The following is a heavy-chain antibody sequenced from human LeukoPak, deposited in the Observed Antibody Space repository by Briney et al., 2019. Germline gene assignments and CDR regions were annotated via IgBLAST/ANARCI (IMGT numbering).Heavy chain of an antibody. CDR2: IRYDGSNK. CDR3: AKDHKPGSTSCLDY. CDR1: GFTFSSYG. V-gene: IGHV3-30*02. D-gene: IGHD2-2*01. Sequence: GGSLRLSCAASGFTFSSYGMHWVRQAPGKGLEWVAFIRYDGSNKYYADSVKGRFTISRDNSKNTLYLQMNSLRAEDTAVYYCAKDHKPGSTSCLDYWGQGTLVTVSS. J-gene: IGHJ4*02.